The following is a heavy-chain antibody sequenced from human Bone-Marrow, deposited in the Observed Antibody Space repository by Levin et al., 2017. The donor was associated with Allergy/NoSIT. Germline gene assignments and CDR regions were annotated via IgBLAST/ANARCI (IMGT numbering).Heavy chain of an antibody. CDR2: IYYSGST. V-gene: IGHV4-39*07. CDR3: ARDLPLMITFGGVIVIPGYFDY. CDR1: GGSISSSSYY. D-gene: IGHD3-16*02. J-gene: IGHJ4*02. Sequence: SPTLSLTCTVSGGSISSSSYYWGWIRQPPGKGLAWIGSIYYSGSTYYNPSLKSRVTISVDTSKNQFSLKLSSVTAADTAVYYCARDLPLMITFGGVIVIPGYFDYWGQGTLVTVSS.